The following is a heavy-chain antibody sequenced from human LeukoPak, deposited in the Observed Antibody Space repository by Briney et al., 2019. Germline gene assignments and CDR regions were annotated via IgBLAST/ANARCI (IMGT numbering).Heavy chain of an antibody. V-gene: IGHV1-8*01. D-gene: IGHD6-13*01. CDR3: ATRYPIAAAVRYYYYYMDV. CDR2: MNPNSGNK. Sequence: GASVKVSCKASGYPFTSYDINWVRQDTGQGLEWKGWMNPNSGNKGYAQKFQGRVTMTRNTSISTAYMALDHPGSEDTGQYYCATRYPIAAAVRYYYYYMDVWGKGTTVTVSS. CDR1: GYPFTSYD. J-gene: IGHJ6*03.